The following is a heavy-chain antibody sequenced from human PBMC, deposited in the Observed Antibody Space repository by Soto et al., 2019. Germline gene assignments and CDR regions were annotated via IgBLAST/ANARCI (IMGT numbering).Heavy chain of an antibody. CDR2: IDWDDDK. Sequence: PTLVNPTQTLTLTCTFSGFSLSTSGMCVSWIRQPPGKALEWLALIDWDDDKYYSTSLKTRLTISKDTSKNQVVLTMTNMDPVDTATYYCARDRIAAAGPYYYYGMDVWGQGTTVTVSS. J-gene: IGHJ6*02. V-gene: IGHV2-70*01. CDR3: ARDRIAAAGPYYYYGMDV. CDR1: GFSLSTSGMC. D-gene: IGHD6-13*01.